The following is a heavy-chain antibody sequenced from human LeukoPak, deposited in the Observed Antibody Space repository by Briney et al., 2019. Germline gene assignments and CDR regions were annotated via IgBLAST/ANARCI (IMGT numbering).Heavy chain of an antibody. CDR2: MNQDGSEK. J-gene: IGHJ4*02. D-gene: IGHD3-16*01. CDR3: VRAVGGRDSK. Sequence: PGGSLRLSCEVSGFSCSNYWMSWVRQTPGKGLEWVANMNQDGSEKYYVDFVKGRFTTSRDVAKNSLHLQMNSLRVEDTAVYYCVRAVGGRDSKWGQGILVTVSS. V-gene: IGHV3-7*04. CDR1: GFSCSNYW.